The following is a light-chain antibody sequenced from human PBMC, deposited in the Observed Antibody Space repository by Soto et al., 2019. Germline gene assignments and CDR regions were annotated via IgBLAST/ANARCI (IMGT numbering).Light chain of an antibody. CDR3: QQYNSYWT. Sequence: DIQMTQSPSTLSASVGDRATITCRASQTISNWLAWYQQKPGKAPWLLIYDASSLESGVPSRFSGSGSGTEFSLTISSLQPDDFATYYCQQYNSYWTFGQGTKVEIK. CDR1: QTISNW. V-gene: IGKV1-5*01. J-gene: IGKJ1*01. CDR2: DAS.